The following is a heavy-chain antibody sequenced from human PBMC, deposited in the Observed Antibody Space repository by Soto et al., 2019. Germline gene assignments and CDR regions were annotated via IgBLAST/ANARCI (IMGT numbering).Heavy chain of an antibody. CDR2: IIPIFGTA. CDR1: GYTFTSYG. J-gene: IGHJ5*02. Sequence: SVKVSCKASGYTFTSYGITWVRQAPGQGLEWMGGIIPIFGTANYAQKFQGRVTITADESTSTAYMELSSLRSEDTAVYYCARVLQPPSQLVFDPWGQGTLVTVSS. CDR3: ARVLQPPSQLVFDP. D-gene: IGHD6-13*01. V-gene: IGHV1-69*13.